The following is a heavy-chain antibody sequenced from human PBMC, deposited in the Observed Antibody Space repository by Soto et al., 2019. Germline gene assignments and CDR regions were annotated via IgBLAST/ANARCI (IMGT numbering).Heavy chain of an antibody. D-gene: IGHD3-10*01. V-gene: IGHV3-33*01. CDR1: GFTFSSYG. Sequence: PGGSLRLSCAASGFTFSSYGMHWVRQAPGKGLEWVAVIWYDGSNKYYADSVKGRFTISRDNSKNTLYLQMNSLRAEDTAVYYCARDDIVVRGVSLPIYYYGMDVWGQGTTVTVSS. CDR2: IWYDGSNK. CDR3: ARDDIVVRGVSLPIYYYGMDV. J-gene: IGHJ6*02.